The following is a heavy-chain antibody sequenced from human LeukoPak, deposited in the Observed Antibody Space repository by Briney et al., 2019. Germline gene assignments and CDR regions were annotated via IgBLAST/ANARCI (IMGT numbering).Heavy chain of an antibody. Sequence: ASVKVSFKASGYTFTDYHMHWVRQAPGQGLEWMGWINTNSGGTNSAQKFQGRVTMTRDTSITTAYMELSSLRSDDTAIYYCARDRPGYSSWFDPWGQGTLVTVSS. CDR2: INTNSGGT. V-gene: IGHV1-2*02. CDR3: ARDRPGYSSWFDP. CDR1: GYTFTDYH. D-gene: IGHD6-19*01. J-gene: IGHJ5*02.